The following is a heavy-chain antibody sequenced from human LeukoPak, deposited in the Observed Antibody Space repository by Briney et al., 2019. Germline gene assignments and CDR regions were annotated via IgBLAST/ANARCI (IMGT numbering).Heavy chain of an antibody. CDR1: GYTFTSYY. V-gene: IGHV1-46*01. Sequence: ASVKVSCKASGYTFTSYYMHWVRQAPGQGLEWMGIINPSGGSTSYAQKFQGRVTMTRDMSTSTVYMELSSLRSEDTAVYYCARMGGPSMKYCSSTSCYTTDRRPTVAFDIWGQGTMVTVSS. CDR3: ARMGGPSMKYCSSTSCYTTDRRPTVAFDI. D-gene: IGHD2-2*02. J-gene: IGHJ3*02. CDR2: INPSGGST.